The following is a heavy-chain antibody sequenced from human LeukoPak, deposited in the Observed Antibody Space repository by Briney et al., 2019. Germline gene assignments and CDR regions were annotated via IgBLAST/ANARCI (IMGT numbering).Heavy chain of an antibody. CDR3: ARVSVEDYYYYYGVDV. J-gene: IGHJ6*02. CDR2: INPSGGST. V-gene: IGHV1-46*01. Sequence: ASVKVSCKASGYTFTSYYMHWVRQAPGQGLEWMGIINPSGGSTSYAQKFQGRVTMTRDTSTSTVYMELSSLRSEDTAVYYCARVSVEDYYYYYGVDVWGQGTTVTVSS. CDR1: GYTFTSYY. D-gene: IGHD5/OR15-5a*01.